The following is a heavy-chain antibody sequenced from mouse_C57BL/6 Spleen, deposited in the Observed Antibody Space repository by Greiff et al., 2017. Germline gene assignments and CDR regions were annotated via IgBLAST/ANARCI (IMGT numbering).Heavy chain of an antibody. CDR1: GFTFSSYG. Sequence: EVQLQESGGDLVKPGGSLKLSCAASGFTFSSYGMSWVRQTPDKRLEWVATISSGGSYTYYPDSVKGRFTISRDNAKNTLYLQMSSLKSEDTAMYYCARRGSSTMITTAYYFDYWGQGTTLTVSS. CDR3: ARRGSSTMITTAYYFDY. V-gene: IGHV5-6*01. J-gene: IGHJ2*01. CDR2: ISSGGSYT. D-gene: IGHD2-4*01.